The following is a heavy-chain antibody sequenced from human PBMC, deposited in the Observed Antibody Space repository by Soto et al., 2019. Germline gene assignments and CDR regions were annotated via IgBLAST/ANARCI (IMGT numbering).Heavy chain of an antibody. CDR3: ARDGVVVVAATQYYYYYGMDV. D-gene: IGHD2-15*01. Sequence: ASVKVSCKASGYTFTSYGISWVGQAPGQGLEWMGWISAYNGNTNYAQKLQGRVTMTTDTSTSTGYMELRSLRSDDTAVYYCARDGVVVVAATQYYYYYGMDVWGQGTTVTVSS. CDR1: GYTFTSYG. CDR2: ISAYNGNT. J-gene: IGHJ6*02. V-gene: IGHV1-18*01.